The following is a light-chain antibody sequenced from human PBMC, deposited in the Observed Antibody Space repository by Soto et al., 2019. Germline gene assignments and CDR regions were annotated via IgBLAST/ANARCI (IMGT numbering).Light chain of an antibody. Sequence: EIVFTQSPGTLSLSPGERATLSCRASQSVGSSNLAWYQQKPGQAPRLLIYDASSRATGIPDRFSGSGSGTDFTLTISRLEPEDFAVFFCLQYGSSPWTFGQGTKVDIK. CDR1: QSVGSSN. V-gene: IGKV3-20*01. CDR3: LQYGSSPWT. J-gene: IGKJ1*01. CDR2: DAS.